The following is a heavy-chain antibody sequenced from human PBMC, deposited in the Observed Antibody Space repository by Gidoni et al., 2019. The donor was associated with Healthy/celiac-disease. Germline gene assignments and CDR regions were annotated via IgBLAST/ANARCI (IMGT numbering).Heavy chain of an antibody. CDR3: ARVPRMVRGRYYYFDY. J-gene: IGHJ4*02. V-gene: IGHV4-34*01. Sequence: QVQRQQWGAGLLKPSETRSPTRAVYGGCVSGYYWSWIRQHPGQGLECIGAINHSGSTNYNPSLKSRVTISVDTSKNQFSLKLSSVAAADPAVYCCARVPRMVRGRYYYFDYWGQGTLVTVSS. CDR2: INHSGST. CDR1: GGCVSGYY. D-gene: IGHD3-10*01.